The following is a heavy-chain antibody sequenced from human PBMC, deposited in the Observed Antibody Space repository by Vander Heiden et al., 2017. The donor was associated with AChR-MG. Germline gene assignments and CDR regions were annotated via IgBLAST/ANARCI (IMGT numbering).Heavy chain of an antibody. CDR2: IYADGTT. V-gene: IGHV3-53*01. D-gene: IGHD4-17*01. J-gene: IGHJ4*02. CDR1: GFIVRINS. Sequence: EVQLVEPGGGLIKSGGSLRFSCAASGFIVRINSMTWVRQAPGKGLEWVSVIYADGTTYYADSLRGRFTISRDNSKNTVYLQINNLRADDTAVYYCATGTTMTYWGQGTLVTVSS. CDR3: ATGTTMTY.